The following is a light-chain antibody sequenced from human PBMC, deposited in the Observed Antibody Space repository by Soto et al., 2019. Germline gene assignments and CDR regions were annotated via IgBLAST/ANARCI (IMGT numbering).Light chain of an antibody. CDR2: AAS. V-gene: IGKV3-20*01. J-gene: IGKJ5*01. CDR3: QQYGSSPLVT. Sequence: EIVLTQSPGTLSLSPGERATLSCRASQSVSSSYLAWYQQKPGQPPRLLIYAASSRATGIPDRFSGSGSGTDFTLTISRLELEDFAVYYCQQYGSSPLVTFGQGTRLEIK. CDR1: QSVSSSY.